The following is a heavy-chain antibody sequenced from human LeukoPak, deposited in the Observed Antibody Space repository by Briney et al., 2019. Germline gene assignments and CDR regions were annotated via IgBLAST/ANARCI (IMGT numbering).Heavy chain of an antibody. CDR3: ARPKYYYDSSGLFDY. CDR2: INSDGSST. D-gene: IGHD3-22*01. CDR1: GFIFTNYW. Sequence: GGSLRLSCAASGFIFTNYWMYWVRQAPGKGLVWVSHINSDGSSTKYADSVKGRFTISRDNAKNTLYLQMNSLRAEDTAVYYCARPKYYYDSSGLFDYWGQGTLVTVSS. J-gene: IGHJ4*02. V-gene: IGHV3-74*01.